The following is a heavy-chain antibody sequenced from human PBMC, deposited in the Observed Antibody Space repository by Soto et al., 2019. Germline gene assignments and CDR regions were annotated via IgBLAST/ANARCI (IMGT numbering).Heavy chain of an antibody. J-gene: IGHJ6*02. CDR3: ARGVLPAASYYYGMDV. V-gene: IGHV1-8*01. Sequence: QVQLVQSGAEVKMPGASVKVSCKASGYTFTSYDINWVRQASGQGLEWMGWLNPKNGNTGYPQNFQGRVTMTRNTSISTASMELSSLRSEDTAVYYCARGVLPAASYYYGMDVWGQGTTVPVSS. CDR1: GYTFTSYD. CDR2: LNPKNGNT. D-gene: IGHD2-2*01.